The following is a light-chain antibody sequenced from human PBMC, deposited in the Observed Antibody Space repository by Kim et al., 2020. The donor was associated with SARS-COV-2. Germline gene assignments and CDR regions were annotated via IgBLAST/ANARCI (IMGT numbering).Light chain of an antibody. CDR1: HSISRW. CDR3: QQYKTYPWT. Sequence: ASVGDSVTITCRASHSISRWLAWYQQKPGKAPKVLIFDAASLESGVPSKFTGSGSGTEFTLTISSLQPDDFATYYCQQYKTYPWTFGQGTKVDIK. CDR2: DAA. J-gene: IGKJ1*01. V-gene: IGKV1-5*01.